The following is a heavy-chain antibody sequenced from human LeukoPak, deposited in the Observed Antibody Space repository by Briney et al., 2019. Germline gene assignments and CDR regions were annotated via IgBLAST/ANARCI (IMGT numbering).Heavy chain of an antibody. J-gene: IGHJ4*02. CDR3: ATDRYHGSGSFFSFDN. CDR2: ISDTSANI. D-gene: IGHD3-10*01. Sequence: GGFLRLSCAASGFAFSDSYMSWFRRAPGKGLQWVSYISDTSANIYYGDSVKGRFTISRDNAKNSLFLQMSSLRAEDTAVYYCATDRYHGSGSFFSFDNWGQGTLVTVSS. CDR1: GFAFSDSY. V-gene: IGHV3-11*01.